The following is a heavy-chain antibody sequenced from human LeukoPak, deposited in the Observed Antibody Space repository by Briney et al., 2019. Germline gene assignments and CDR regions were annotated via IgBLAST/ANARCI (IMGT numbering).Heavy chain of an antibody. CDR1: GYTFSNYD. D-gene: IGHD2-2*01. CDR2: MNPNSGNT. V-gene: IGHV1-8*01. CDR3: TRAVRNQLLSEY. J-gene: IGHJ4*02. Sequence: ASVRVSCKASGYTFSNYDVTWLRQAPGQRLEYMGWMNPNSGNTGFAQKFRGRVTMTSDAATTSAFMELMRLTSEDTAVYYCTRAVRNQLLSEYWGQGTRITVSS.